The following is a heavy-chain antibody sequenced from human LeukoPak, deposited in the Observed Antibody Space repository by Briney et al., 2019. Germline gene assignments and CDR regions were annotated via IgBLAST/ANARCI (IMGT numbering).Heavy chain of an antibody. CDR1: GYTFTSYY. Sequence: ASVKVSCKASGYTFTSYYMHWVRQAPGQGLEWMGIINPSGGSTSYAQKLQGRVTMTRDTSTSTVYMELSSLRSEDTAVYYCAREGLRFLDPDWFDPWGQGTLVTVSS. CDR3: AREGLRFLDPDWFDP. J-gene: IGHJ5*02. V-gene: IGHV1-46*01. D-gene: IGHD3-3*01. CDR2: INPSGGST.